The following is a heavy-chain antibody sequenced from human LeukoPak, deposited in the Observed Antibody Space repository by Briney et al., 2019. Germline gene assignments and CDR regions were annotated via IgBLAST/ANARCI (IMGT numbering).Heavy chain of an antibody. D-gene: IGHD3-22*01. CDR1: GYTFTSYG. CDR3: ARSGVGYFYDNTGYYPLDY. Sequence: ASVKVSCKASGYTFTSYGISWVRQAPGQGLEGMGWISAYNGNTNYAQKLQGRVTMTTDSSTSTAYMELRSLRSDDTAVYYCARSGVGYFYDNTGYYPLDYWGQGTLVTVSS. J-gene: IGHJ4*02. CDR2: ISAYNGNT. V-gene: IGHV1-18*01.